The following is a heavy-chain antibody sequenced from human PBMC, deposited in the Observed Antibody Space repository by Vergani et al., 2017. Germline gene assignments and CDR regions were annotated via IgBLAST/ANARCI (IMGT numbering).Heavy chain of an antibody. Sequence: QVQLVQSGAEVKKPGASVKVSCKASGYTFTSYYMHWVRQAPGQGLEWMGIINPSGGSTSYAQKFQGRVTMTRDTSTRTVYMELSSLRSEDTAVYYCARGYCSSTSCYTRHYYYYMDVWGKGTTVTVSS. J-gene: IGHJ6*03. V-gene: IGHV1-46*01. CDR1: GYTFTSYY. CDR3: ARGYCSSTSCYTRHYYYYMDV. D-gene: IGHD2-2*02. CDR2: INPSGGST.